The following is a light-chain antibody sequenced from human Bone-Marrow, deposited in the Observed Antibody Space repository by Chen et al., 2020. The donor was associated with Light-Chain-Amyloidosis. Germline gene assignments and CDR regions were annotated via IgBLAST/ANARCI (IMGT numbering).Light chain of an antibody. CDR3: QVWDRSSDRPV. CDR1: NIGSTS. CDR2: DDS. J-gene: IGLJ3*02. V-gene: IGLV3-21*02. Sequence: SYVLTPPSSVSVAPGQTATIACGGNNIGSTSVHWYQQTPGQAPLLVVYDDSDRPSGIPERLSGSNSGNTATLTISRVEAGDEADYYCQVWDRSSDRPVFGGGTNLTVL.